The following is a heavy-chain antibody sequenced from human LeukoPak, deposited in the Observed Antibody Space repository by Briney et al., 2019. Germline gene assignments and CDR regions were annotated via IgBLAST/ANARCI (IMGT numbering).Heavy chain of an antibody. CDR2: IYPGDSDT. J-gene: IGHJ6*02. CDR1: GYSFTSYW. V-gene: IGHV5-51*01. CDR3: ARTDYYYYGMDV. Sequence: GESLEISCQGSGYSFTSYWIGWVRPLPGKGLEWVGIIYPGDSDTRYSPSFQGQVTISADKSISTAYLQWSSLKASDTAMYYCARTDYYYYGMDVWGQGTTVTVSS.